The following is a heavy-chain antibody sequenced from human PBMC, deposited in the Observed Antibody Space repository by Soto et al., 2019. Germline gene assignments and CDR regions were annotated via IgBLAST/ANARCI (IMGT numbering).Heavy chain of an antibody. CDR2: IIPILGIA. CDR1: GGTFSSYT. J-gene: IGHJ5*02. CDR3: ARGSSGNWFDP. Sequence: SVKVSCKASGGTFSSYTISWVRQAPGQGLEWMGRIIPILGIANYAQKFQGRVTITADKSTSTAYMELSSLRSEDTAVYYCARGSSGNWFDPWGQGTLVTVSS. V-gene: IGHV1-69*02. D-gene: IGHD2-15*01.